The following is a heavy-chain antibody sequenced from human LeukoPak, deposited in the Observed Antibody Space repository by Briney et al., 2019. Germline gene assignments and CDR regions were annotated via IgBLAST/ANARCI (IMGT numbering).Heavy chain of an antibody. V-gene: IGHV3-21*01. Sequence: GGSLRLSCAASGFTFSTYSMNWVRQAPGKGLEWVSSISSSSSYIYYADSVKGRFTISRDNAKKSVYLQMNSLRAEDTAVYYCARAYSERYGLGYYYMDVWGKGTTVTVSS. CDR2: ISSSSSYI. J-gene: IGHJ6*03. CDR3: ARAYSERYGLGYYYMDV. CDR1: GFTFSTYS. D-gene: IGHD1-26*01.